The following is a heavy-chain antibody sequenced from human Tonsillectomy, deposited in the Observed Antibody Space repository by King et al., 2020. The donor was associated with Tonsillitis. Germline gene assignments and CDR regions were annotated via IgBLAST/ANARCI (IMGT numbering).Heavy chain of an antibody. V-gene: IGHV3-9*01. CDR2: ISWKSGSI. CDR3: ARDIGARVGIVY. J-gene: IGHJ4*02. Sequence: DVQLVQSGGGLVQPGRSLRLSCAASGFRFDDYAMHWVRQAPGKGLEWVSCISWKSGSIDYADSVRGRFTISRDNAKNSLYLQMNSLRVEDTALYFCARDIGARVGIVYWGQGTLVTVSS. D-gene: IGHD1-26*01. CDR1: GFRFDDYA.